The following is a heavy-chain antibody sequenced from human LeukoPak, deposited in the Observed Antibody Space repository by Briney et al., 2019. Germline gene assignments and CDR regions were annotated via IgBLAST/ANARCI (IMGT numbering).Heavy chain of an antibody. CDR1: GGSISSGGYY. CDR2: IYHSGST. J-gene: IGHJ3*02. V-gene: IGHV4-30-2*01. Sequence: PSETLSLTCTVSGGSISSGGYYWSWIRQPPGKGLEWIGYIYHSGSTYYNPSLKSRVTISVDRSKNQFSLKLSSVTAADTAVYYCAREGTMVRGVIRAETRDAFDIWGQGTMVTVSS. D-gene: IGHD3-10*01. CDR3: AREGTMVRGVIRAETRDAFDI.